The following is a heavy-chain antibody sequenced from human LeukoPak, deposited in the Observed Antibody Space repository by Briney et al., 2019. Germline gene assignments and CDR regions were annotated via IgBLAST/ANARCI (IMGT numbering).Heavy chain of an antibody. CDR2: ISSNGGST. J-gene: IGHJ6*02. CDR3: XXXPEXGXXALFSYYYGMDV. D-gene: IGHD1-14*01. CDR1: GFTFSSYA. Sequence: GGSLRLSCAASGFTFSSYAMHWVRQAPGKGLEYVSAISSNGGSTYYADSVKGRFTISRDNSKNTLYLQMSSLRAEDTAVYYCXXXPEXGXXALFSYYYGMDVWGQGTTVTVSS. V-gene: IGHV3-64D*06.